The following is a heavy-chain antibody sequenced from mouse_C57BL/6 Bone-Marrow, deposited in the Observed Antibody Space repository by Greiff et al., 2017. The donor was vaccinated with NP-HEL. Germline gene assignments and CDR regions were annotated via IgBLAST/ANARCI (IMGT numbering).Heavy chain of an antibody. CDR1: GFTFSSYT. CDR3: ARLPAYYSNFDY. D-gene: IGHD2-5*01. CDR2: ISGGGGKT. Sequence: EVQLVESGGGLVKPGGSLKLSCAASGFTFSSYTMSWVRQTPEKRLEWVATISGGGGKTYYPDSVKGRFTISRDNAKNTLYLQMSSLRSEDTALYYCARLPAYYSNFDYWGQGTTLTVSS. V-gene: IGHV5-9*01. J-gene: IGHJ2*01.